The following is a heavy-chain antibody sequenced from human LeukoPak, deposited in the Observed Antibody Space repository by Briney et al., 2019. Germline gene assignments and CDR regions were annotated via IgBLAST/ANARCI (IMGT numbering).Heavy chain of an antibody. J-gene: IGHJ4*02. D-gene: IGHD3-22*01. Sequence: SETLSLTCTVYGGSISGYYWSWIPQPPVKGLEWIGYIYYSGSTNYSPALRSRVTMSVDTSKNQFSLRLTSVTAADTAVYFCARATPWLLPGYWGQGTLVTVSS. CDR2: IYYSGST. V-gene: IGHV4-59*01. CDR1: GGSISGYY. CDR3: ARATPWLLPGY.